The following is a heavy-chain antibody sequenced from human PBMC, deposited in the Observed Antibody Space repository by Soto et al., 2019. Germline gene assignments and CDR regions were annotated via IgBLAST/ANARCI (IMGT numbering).Heavy chain of an antibody. CDR1: GFTFSDYS. CDR3: AVAGPGYYFDY. J-gene: IGHJ4*02. V-gene: IGHV3-21*01. D-gene: IGHD6-19*01. CDR2: ISSSGSYI. Sequence: PGGSLRLSCAASGFTFSDYSMNWVRQAPGKGLEWVSSISSSGSYIYYPDSVKGRFTISRDNAKNSLYLQMNSLRAEDTAVYYCAVAGPGYYFDYWGQGTLVTVSS.